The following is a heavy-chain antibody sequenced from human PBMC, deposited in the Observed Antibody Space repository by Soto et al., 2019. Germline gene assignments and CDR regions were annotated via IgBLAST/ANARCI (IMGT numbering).Heavy chain of an antibody. CDR2: INTGNGNT. D-gene: IGHD5-12*01. J-gene: IGHJ5*02. V-gene: IGHV1-3*04. CDR3: ARAISGYVT. Sequence: QVQLVQSGAEVKKPGASVKVSCKASGITFSTYAIHWVRQAPGQSLEWMGWINTGNGNTRYSQNFQGRVTLTRDTSASTAYMDLSGLRSEDTSIYYCARAISGYVTWGQGTLVTVSS. CDR1: GITFSTYA.